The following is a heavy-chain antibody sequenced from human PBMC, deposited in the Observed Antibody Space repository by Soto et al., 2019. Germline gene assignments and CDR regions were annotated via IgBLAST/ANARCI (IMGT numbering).Heavy chain of an antibody. CDR1: GGSISSGDYY. D-gene: IGHD2-2*01. CDR3: ARDYLVPAAAYYYGMDV. Sequence: SETLSLTCNVSGGSISSGDYYWSWIRQPPGKGLEWIGYIYYSGNTYYNPSLKSRVTISVDTSKNQFSLKLSSVTAADTAVYYCARDYLVPAAAYYYGMDVWGQGTTVTVSS. J-gene: IGHJ6*02. V-gene: IGHV4-30-4*01. CDR2: IYYSGNT.